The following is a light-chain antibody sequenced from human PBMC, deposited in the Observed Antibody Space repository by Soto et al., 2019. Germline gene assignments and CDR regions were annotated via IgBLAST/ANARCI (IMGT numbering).Light chain of an antibody. CDR2: GAS. J-gene: IGKJ1*01. Sequence: EIVLTQSPATLSVSPGERATLSCRASQSVSSNLAWYQQKPGQAPRLLIYGASTRAPGIPDRFSGRGSGTDFTLTISRVEHEDFAVYYCKEYGSAGRLGDGTKVDIK. CDR1: QSVSSN. CDR3: KEYGSAGR. V-gene: IGKV3-20*01.